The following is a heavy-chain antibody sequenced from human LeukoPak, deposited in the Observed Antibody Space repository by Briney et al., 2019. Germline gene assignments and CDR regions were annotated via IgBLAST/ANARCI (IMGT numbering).Heavy chain of an antibody. V-gene: IGHV4-59*12. CDR2: IYYSGSA. CDR1: GGSISSYY. CDR3: ARAHSSSWYGSDNWFDP. Sequence: IPSETLSLTCTVSGGSISSYYWSWIRQPPGKGLEWIGYIYYSGSANYNPSLKSRVTISVDTSKNQFSLKLSSVTAADTAVYYCARAHSSSWYGSDNWFDPWGQGTLVTVSS. J-gene: IGHJ5*02. D-gene: IGHD6-13*01.